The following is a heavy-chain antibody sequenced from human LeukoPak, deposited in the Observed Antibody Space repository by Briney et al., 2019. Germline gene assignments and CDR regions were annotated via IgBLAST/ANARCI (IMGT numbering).Heavy chain of an antibody. CDR1: GFTFGSYA. CDR2: ISYDGSIQ. V-gene: IGHV3-30*04. D-gene: IGHD1-26*01. J-gene: IGHJ4*02. Sequence: PGRSLRLSCVASGFTFGSYAMHWVRQAPGKALEWVAVISYDGSIQYYGDSVRGRFTSSRDNSKNTLFLQMDSLRAEDSAVYYCGRAEWEPSNPINYWGQGTVVTVSS. CDR3: GRAEWEPSNPINY.